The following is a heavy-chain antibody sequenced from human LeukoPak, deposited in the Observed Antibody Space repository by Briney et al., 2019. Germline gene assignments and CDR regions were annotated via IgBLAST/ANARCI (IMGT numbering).Heavy chain of an antibody. D-gene: IGHD3-16*01. J-gene: IGHJ3*02. CDR2: INTNTGNP. V-gene: IGHV7-4-1*02. CDR3: ARVWYRFGGPYDAFDI. Sequence: ASVKVSCKASGYTFTSYAMNWVRQAPGQGLEWMGWINTNTGNPTYAQGFTGRFVFSLDTSVSTAYLQISSLKAEDTAVYYCARVWYRFGGPYDAFDIWGQGTMVTVSS. CDR1: GYTFTSYA.